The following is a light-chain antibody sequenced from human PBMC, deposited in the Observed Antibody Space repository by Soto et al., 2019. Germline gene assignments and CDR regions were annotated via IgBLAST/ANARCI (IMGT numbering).Light chain of an antibody. Sequence: ENVLTLSPGTMYLSPGQRATLSCRASESIRRDYLAWYQQRLGQAPSLLIYGASSGATGIPDRFSGSGSGTDFTLTISRLEPEDFAIYYCQQYGGVPYTFGQGTKVDSK. CDR1: ESIRRDY. J-gene: IGKJ2*01. CDR2: GAS. CDR3: QQYGGVPYT. V-gene: IGKV3-20*01.